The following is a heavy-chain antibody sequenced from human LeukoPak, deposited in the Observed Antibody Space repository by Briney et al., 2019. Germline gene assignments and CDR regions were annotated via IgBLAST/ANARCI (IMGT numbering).Heavy chain of an antibody. V-gene: IGHV4-39*07. J-gene: IGHJ4*02. Sequence: PGGSLRLSCVASGFTFSTYSMNWIRQPPGKGLEWIGSIYYSGSTYYNPSLKSRVTISVDTSKNQFSLKLSSVTAADTAVYYCARGRTYYYTHWGQGTLVTVSS. CDR2: IYYSGST. D-gene: IGHD3-10*01. CDR3: ARGRTYYYTH. CDR1: GFTFSTYS.